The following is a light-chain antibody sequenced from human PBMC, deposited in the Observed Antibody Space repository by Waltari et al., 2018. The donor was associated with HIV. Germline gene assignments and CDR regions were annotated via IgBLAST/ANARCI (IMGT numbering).Light chain of an antibody. CDR2: AAS. Sequence: IHITQSPSSLPACVGDTVPFPSRAVRSLGRYLNWYQQKSGEAPKLLIYAASNLQGGVPSRFSGSGSETDLTLSIRSLQPEDFASYYCQQSYTSPPTFGQGT. J-gene: IGKJ2*01. CDR3: QQSYTSPPT. CDR1: RSLGRY. V-gene: IGKV1-39*01.